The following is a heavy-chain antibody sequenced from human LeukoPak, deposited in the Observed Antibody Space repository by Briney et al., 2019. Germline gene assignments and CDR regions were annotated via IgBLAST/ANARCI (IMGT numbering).Heavy chain of an antibody. Sequence: SETLSLTCNVSGGSISSYYWSWIRQPPGKGLEWIRYIYYSGSTNYNPSLKSRITMSVDTSKNQFSLKLSSVTAADTAVYYCARGDVLRNFDWFGSLDPWGQGTLVTVSS. V-gene: IGHV4-59*01. CDR1: GGSISSYY. J-gene: IGHJ5*02. D-gene: IGHD3-9*01. CDR2: IYYSGST. CDR3: ARGDVLRNFDWFGSLDP.